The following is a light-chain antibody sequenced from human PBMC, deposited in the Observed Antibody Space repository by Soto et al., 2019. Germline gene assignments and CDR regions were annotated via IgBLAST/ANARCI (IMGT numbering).Light chain of an antibody. CDR1: QSISSW. CDR3: QQYDSYPLT. CDR2: KAS. V-gene: IGKV1-5*03. J-gene: IGKJ4*01. Sequence: DTQMTQSPSTLSASVGDRVTITCRASQSISSWLAWYQHKPGKAPNLLIYKASSLESGVPSRFSGSGSGTEFTLTASSLQPDDFATYYCQQYDSYPLTFGGGTKVEIK.